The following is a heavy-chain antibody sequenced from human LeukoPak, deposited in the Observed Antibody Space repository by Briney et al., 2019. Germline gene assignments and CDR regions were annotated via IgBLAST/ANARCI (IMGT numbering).Heavy chain of an antibody. CDR3: ARAYHYGSASRLNWYFAL. CDR2: VYYGGST. D-gene: IGHD3-10*01. CDR1: GGSISSSDYY. J-gene: IGHJ2*01. V-gene: IGHV4-39*01. Sequence: SDTLSLTCTVSGGSISSSDYYWGWIRQPPGKGLEWIGIVYYGGSTHYNPSHKGRVTLSVDTSKNQFSLKLTSVTAADTAVYYCARAYHYGSASRLNWYFALWGRGTLVIVSS.